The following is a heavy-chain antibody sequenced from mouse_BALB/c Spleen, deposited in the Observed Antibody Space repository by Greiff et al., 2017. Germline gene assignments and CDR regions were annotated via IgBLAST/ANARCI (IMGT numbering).Heavy chain of an antibody. V-gene: IGHV2-9*02. Sequence: VKLQESGPGLVAPSQSLSITCTVSGFSLTSYGVHWVRQPPGKGLEWLGVIWAGGSTNYNSALMSRLSISKDNSKSQVFLKMNSLQTDDTAMYYCARGGGPQGFAYWGQGTLVTVSA. CDR2: IWAGGST. J-gene: IGHJ3*01. CDR3: ARGGGPQGFAY. CDR1: GFSLTSYG. D-gene: IGHD3-2*02.